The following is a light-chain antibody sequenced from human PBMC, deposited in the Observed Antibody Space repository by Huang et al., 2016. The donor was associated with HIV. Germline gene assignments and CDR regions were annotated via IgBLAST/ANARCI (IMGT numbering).Light chain of an antibody. Sequence: DIVMTQSPDSLAVSLGEMATINCKSSQTILHDADSRNYVAWDQPKPGQPPKLLIHWSSIRKSGVPDRFIGSGSGTDFTLTISSLQAEDVAVYYCQQYYSSPFTFGPGTNVDI. CDR2: WSS. CDR1: QTILHDADSRNY. CDR3: QQYYSSPFT. V-gene: IGKV4-1*01. J-gene: IGKJ3*01.